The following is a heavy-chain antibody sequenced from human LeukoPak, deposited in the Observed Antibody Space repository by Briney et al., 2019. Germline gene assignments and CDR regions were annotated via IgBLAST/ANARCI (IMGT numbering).Heavy chain of an antibody. Sequence: PGGSLRLSCAASGFTFSSYSMNWVRQAPGKGLEWISSISSSSSYIYYADSVKGRFTISRDNAKNSLYLQMNSLRAEDTAVYYCAREEGLYDILTGYYPGEAFDIWGQGTMVTVSS. CDR3: AREEGLYDILTGYYPGEAFDI. D-gene: IGHD3-9*01. J-gene: IGHJ3*02. V-gene: IGHV3-21*01. CDR2: ISSSSSYI. CDR1: GFTFSSYS.